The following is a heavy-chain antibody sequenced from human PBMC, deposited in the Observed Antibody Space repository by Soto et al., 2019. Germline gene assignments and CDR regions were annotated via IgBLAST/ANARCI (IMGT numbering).Heavy chain of an antibody. J-gene: IGHJ3*02. D-gene: IGHD1-1*01. CDR3: ARDKGGWNGGAFDI. Sequence: SETMSLTCTVSGGSVSSGRYYWSWIRQPPGKGLEWIGYIYYSGSTNYNPSLKSRVTISVDTSKNQFSLKLSSVTAADTAVYYCARDKGGWNGGAFDIWGQGTMVTVSS. V-gene: IGHV4-61*01. CDR1: GGSVSSGRYY. CDR2: IYYSGST.